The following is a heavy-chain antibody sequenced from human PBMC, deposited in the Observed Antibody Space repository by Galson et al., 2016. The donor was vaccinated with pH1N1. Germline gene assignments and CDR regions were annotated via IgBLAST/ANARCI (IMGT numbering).Heavy chain of an antibody. CDR2: APFDGREE. J-gene: IGHJ3*02. Sequence: SLRLSCAASGFTFSDNIMHWVRQAPGKALDWVVFAPFDGREEIYADSVKGRFTISRDDSTNTLYLQMSSLRAEDTAVYYCVSENSYETANENNYGTAFDIWGQGTMVIVSS. D-gene: IGHD2-21*02. CDR3: VSENSYETANENNYGTAFDI. CDR1: GFTFSDNI. V-gene: IGHV3-30*04.